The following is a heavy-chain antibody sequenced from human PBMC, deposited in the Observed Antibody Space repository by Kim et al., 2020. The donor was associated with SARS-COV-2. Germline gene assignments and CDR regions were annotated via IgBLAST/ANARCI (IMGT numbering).Heavy chain of an antibody. CDR3: ARGITMVQTSYYYYGMDV. CDR1: GFTFSSYD. J-gene: IGHJ6*02. V-gene: IGHV3-13*01. Sequence: GGSLRLSCAASGFTFSSYDMHWVCQATGKGLEWVSAIGTAGDTYYPGSVKGRFTISRENAKNSLYLQMNSLRAGDTAVYYCARGITMVQTSYYYYGMDVWGQGTTVTVSS. D-gene: IGHD3-10*01. CDR2: IGTAGDT.